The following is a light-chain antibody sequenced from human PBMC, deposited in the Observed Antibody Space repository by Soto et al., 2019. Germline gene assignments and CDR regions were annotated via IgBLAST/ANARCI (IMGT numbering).Light chain of an antibody. J-gene: IGKJ5*01. CDR1: QSLVHSDGIAY. CDR3: MQGTHWPIT. V-gene: IGKV2-30*02. CDR2: KVS. Sequence: DVVMTQSPLSLPVTLGQPASISCRSNQSLVHSDGIAYFSWFQQRPGRSPRRLIYKVSNRDSGVPARFIGSGSGTDLALKISRVEAEDVGVYYCMQGTHWPITFGQGTRLEIK.